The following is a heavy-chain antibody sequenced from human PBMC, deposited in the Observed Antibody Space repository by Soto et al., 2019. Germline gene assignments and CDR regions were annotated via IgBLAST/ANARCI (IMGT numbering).Heavy chain of an antibody. J-gene: IGHJ6*02. CDR2: ISAYNGNT. CDR3: ARDPDYSSSWIYYYYYGMDV. V-gene: IGHV1-18*01. Sequence: QVQLVQSGAEVKKPGASVKVSCKASGYTFTSYGISWVRQAPGQGLEWMGWISAYNGNTNYAQKLQGRVTMTTDTSTSTAYMELRSLRSDDTAVYFCARDPDYSSSWIYYYYYGMDVWGQGTTVTVSS. D-gene: IGHD6-13*01. CDR1: GYTFTSYG.